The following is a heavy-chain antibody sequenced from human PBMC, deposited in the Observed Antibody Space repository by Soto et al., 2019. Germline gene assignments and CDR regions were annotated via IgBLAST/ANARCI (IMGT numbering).Heavy chain of an antibody. D-gene: IGHD2-15*01. CDR3: ARVPCTWCAFDI. V-gene: IGHV3-13*01. CDR1: GFTLNTYD. Sequence: PVRSQRLSCSASGFTLNTYDMHWVRQTTGKGLEWVSGIHTAGDTHYPGSVKGRFTISRDSAKNSLYLQMNSLRAGDTAVYYCARVPCTWCAFDIWGQGTKVTVSS. J-gene: IGHJ3*02. CDR2: IHTAGDT.